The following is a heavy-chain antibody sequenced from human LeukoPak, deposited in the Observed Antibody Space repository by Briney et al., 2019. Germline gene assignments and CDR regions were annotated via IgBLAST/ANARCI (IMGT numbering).Heavy chain of an antibody. J-gene: IGHJ4*02. CDR1: GFTFSSYA. CDR3: ARDEDSSGYYPWY. Sequence: PGGSLRLSCAASGFTFSSYAMHWVGQAPGKGLDGVAVISYDGSNKYYADSVKGRFTISRDNSKNTLYLQMNSLRAEDTAVYYCARDEDSSGYYPWYWGQGTLVTVSS. V-gene: IGHV3-30*01. D-gene: IGHD3-22*01. CDR2: ISYDGSNK.